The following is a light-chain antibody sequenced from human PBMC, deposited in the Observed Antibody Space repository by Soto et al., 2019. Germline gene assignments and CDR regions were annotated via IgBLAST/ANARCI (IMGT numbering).Light chain of an antibody. CDR1: QSVSSS. CDR3: QQYNNWWT. Sequence: EIVMTQSPATLSVSRGERATLSCRASQSVSSSLAWYQQKPGQAPRLLIYGASTRATGIPARFSGSGSGTEFTLTISSLQSVDFAVYYCQQYNNWWTFGQGTKVEIK. V-gene: IGKV3-15*01. J-gene: IGKJ1*01. CDR2: GAS.